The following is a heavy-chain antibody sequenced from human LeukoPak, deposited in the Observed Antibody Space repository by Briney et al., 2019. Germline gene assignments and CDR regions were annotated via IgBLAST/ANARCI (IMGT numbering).Heavy chain of an antibody. V-gene: IGHV3-33*01. CDR2: IWYDGSNK. D-gene: IGHD3-3*01. Sequence: PGRSLRLSCAASGFTFSSYGMHWVRQAPGKGLEWVAVIWYDGSNKYYADSVKGRFTISRDNSKNTLYLQMNSLRAEDTAVYYCARGRRRITIFGVVITPRGWFDPWGQGTLVTVSS. CDR3: ARGRRRITIFGVVITPRGWFDP. J-gene: IGHJ5*02. CDR1: GFTFSSYG.